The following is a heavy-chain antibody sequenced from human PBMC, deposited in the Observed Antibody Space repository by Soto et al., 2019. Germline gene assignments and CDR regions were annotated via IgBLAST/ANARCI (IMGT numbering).Heavy chain of an antibody. CDR3: ARDQDYYADFQH. V-gene: IGHV3-30-3*01. J-gene: IGHJ1*01. CDR2: ISYDGSNK. Sequence: QVQLVESGGGVVQPGRSLRLSCAASGFTFSSYAMHWVRQAPGKGLEWVAVISYDGSNKYYADSVKGRFTISRDNSKNTLYLQMNSLRAEDTAVYYCARDQDYYADFQHWGQGTLLTVSS. D-gene: IGHD1-26*01. CDR1: GFTFSSYA.